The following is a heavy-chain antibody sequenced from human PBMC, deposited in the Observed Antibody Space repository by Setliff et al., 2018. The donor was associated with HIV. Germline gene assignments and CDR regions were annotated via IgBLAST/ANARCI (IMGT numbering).Heavy chain of an antibody. CDR2: VSHTGST. Sequence: PSETLSLTCTVSGASISDGTYYWRWIRQPPGKGLEWIGDVSHTGSTNYNPSLKSRITISADTPKNQFSLKLSSVTAADTAVYYCAREGTYSGTYWVRRVASFDIWGQGTMVTVSS. D-gene: IGHD1-26*01. V-gene: IGHV4-39*07. CDR3: AREGTYSGTYWVRRVASFDI. CDR1: GASISDGTYY. J-gene: IGHJ3*02.